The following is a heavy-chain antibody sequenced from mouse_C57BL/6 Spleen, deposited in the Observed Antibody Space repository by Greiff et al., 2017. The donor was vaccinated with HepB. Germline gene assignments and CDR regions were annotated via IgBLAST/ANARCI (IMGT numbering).Heavy chain of an antibody. CDR1: GFTFNTYA. CDR3: VRSGPWYFDV. Sequence: EVHLVESGGGLVQPKGSLKLSCAASGFTFNTYAMHWVRQAPGKGLEWVARIRRKSSNYATYYADSVKDRFTISRDDSQSMLHLQMNDLKNEDTAMYYCVRSGPWYFDVWGTGTTVTVSS. J-gene: IGHJ1*03. V-gene: IGHV10-3*01. CDR2: IRRKSSNYAT.